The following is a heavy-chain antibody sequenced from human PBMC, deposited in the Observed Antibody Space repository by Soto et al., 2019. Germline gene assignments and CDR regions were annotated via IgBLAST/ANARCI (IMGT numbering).Heavy chain of an antibody. Sequence: SETLSLTCTVSGGSISNGGYYLRWIRQHPGKGLEWIGYIYYSGSTYYNPSLKSRVTISVDTSKNQFSLKLSSVTAADTAVYYCARGPYYDSSGYYHPNDYWGQGTLVTVPQ. D-gene: IGHD3-22*01. CDR1: GGSISNGGYY. V-gene: IGHV4-31*03. CDR3: ARGPYYDSSGYYHPNDY. CDR2: IYYSGST. J-gene: IGHJ4*02.